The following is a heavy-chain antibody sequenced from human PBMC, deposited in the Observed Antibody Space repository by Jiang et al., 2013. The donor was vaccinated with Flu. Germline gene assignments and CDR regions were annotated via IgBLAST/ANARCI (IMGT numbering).Heavy chain of an antibody. CDR2: IDWDDDK. D-gene: IGHD1-26*01. CDR1: GFSLSTSGMC. Sequence: PTQTLTLTCTFSGFSLSTSGMCVSWIRQPPGKALEWLARIDWDDDKYYSTSLKTRLTISKDTSKNQVVLTMTNMDPVDTATYYCARTPKAYSGSYWLDYWGQGTLVTVSS. CDR3: ARTPKAYSGSYWLDY. V-gene: IGHV2-70*11. J-gene: IGHJ4*02.